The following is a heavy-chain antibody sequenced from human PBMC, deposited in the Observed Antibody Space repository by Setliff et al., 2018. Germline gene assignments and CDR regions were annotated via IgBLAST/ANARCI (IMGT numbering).Heavy chain of an antibody. CDR3: ARPLHIMGTSTAYAFDI. Sequence: HPGGSLRLSCTASGFTFSSYAMSWVRQAPGKGLEWVSVIYSSGSSRYYADSVKGRFTISRDHSRDTLDLEMDSLRAEDTAVYYCARPLHIMGTSTAYAFDIWGQGTMVTVSS. D-gene: IGHD1-26*01. CDR2: IYSSGSSR. J-gene: IGHJ3*02. CDR1: GFTFSSYA. V-gene: IGHV3-23*03.